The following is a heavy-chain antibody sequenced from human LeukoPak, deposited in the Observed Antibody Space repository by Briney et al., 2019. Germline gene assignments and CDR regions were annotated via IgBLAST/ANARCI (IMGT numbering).Heavy chain of an antibody. Sequence: ASVKVSCKASGYTFTSYGISWVRQAPGQGLEGMGWISAYNVNTNYAQKLQGRVTMTTDKSKNTAYMAMRSLRCDDTAVYYCERDRAVTRSGHPYDYWGQGTLVTVSS. V-gene: IGHV1-18*01. CDR3: ERDRAVTRSGHPYDY. CDR1: GYTFTSYG. D-gene: IGHD4-11*01. CDR2: ISAYNVNT. J-gene: IGHJ4*02.